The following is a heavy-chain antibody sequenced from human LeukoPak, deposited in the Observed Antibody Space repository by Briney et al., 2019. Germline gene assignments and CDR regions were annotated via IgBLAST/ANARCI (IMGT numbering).Heavy chain of an antibody. CDR1: GXXXXXYG. V-gene: IGHV3-33*01. CDR3: AREESSSGWYSFDY. CDR2: IWYDGSNX. J-gene: IGHJ4*02. D-gene: IGHD6-19*01. Sequence: GGSLRLSCAAXGXXXXXYGMXXXXXAPGXGLEWVAVIWYDGSNXXXADSVKGRFTISRDNSKHTLYLQMNSLRAEDTAVYYCAREESSSGWYSFDYWGQGTLVTVSS.